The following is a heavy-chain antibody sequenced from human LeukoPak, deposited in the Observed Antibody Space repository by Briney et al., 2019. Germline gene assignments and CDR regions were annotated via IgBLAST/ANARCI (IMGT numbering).Heavy chain of an antibody. CDR3: ARGESYNYYGSGSPYY. CDR1: GGAISGYY. V-gene: IGHV4-4*07. J-gene: IGHJ4*02. Sequence: SDTLSLTCTVSGGAISGYYWSWIRQPAGKGLEWLGRVYSSGSTKYNPSLESRVTMSVDTSKNQFSLKLSSVAAADTAVYYCARGESYNYYGSGSPYYWGQGTLVTVSS. D-gene: IGHD3-10*01. CDR2: VYSSGST.